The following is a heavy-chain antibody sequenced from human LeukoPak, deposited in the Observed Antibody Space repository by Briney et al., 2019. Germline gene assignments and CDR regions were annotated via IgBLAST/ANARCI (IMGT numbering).Heavy chain of an antibody. D-gene: IGHD3-10*01. V-gene: IGHV1-2*02. Sequence: ASVKVSCKASGYTFTGYYMHWVRQAPGQGLERMGWVNPNSGGTNYAQKFQGRVTMTRDTSISTAYMELSRLRSDDTAVYYCAMSSGGSGSWYFDYWGQGTLVTVSP. CDR1: GYTFTGYY. CDR3: AMSSGGSGSWYFDY. CDR2: VNPNSGGT. J-gene: IGHJ4*02.